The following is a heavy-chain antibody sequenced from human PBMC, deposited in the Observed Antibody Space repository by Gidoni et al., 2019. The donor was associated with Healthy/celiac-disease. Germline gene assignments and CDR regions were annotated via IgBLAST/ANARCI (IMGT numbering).Heavy chain of an antibody. J-gene: IGHJ4*02. CDR2: ISGSGGST. D-gene: IGHD6-19*01. CDR3: AKDIREWLAGFGD. V-gene: IGHV3-23*01. Sequence: EVQLLESGGGLVQPGGSLRLSCAASGFTFSSYAMSWVRQAPGKGLAWVSAISGSGGSTYYADSVKGRFTISRDNSKNTLYLQMNSLRAEDTAVYYCAKDIREWLAGFGDWGQGTLVTVSS. CDR1: GFTFSSYA.